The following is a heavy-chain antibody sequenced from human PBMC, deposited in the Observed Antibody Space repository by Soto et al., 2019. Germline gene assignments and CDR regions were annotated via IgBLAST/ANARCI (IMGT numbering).Heavy chain of an antibody. CDR2: INAGNGNT. Sequence: ASVKVSCKASGYTFTSYAMHWVRQAPGQRLEWMGWINAGNGNTKYSQKFQGRVTITRDTSASTAYMELSSLRSEDTAVYYCARGFIRFMYYDILTGSYAFDICGQGTMLTVSS. V-gene: IGHV1-3*01. J-gene: IGHJ3*02. CDR3: ARGFIRFMYYDILTGSYAFDI. CDR1: GYTFTSYA. D-gene: IGHD3-9*01.